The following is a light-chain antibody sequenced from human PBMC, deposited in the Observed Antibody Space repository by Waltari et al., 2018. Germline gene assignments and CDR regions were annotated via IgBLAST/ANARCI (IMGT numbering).Light chain of an antibody. CDR3: QEYYTTPT. Sequence: IVMTQSPHSLSLSLGERATITSKSSQTVLYSSNNKNYLACYQQKAGQSPKLILYWASSREAGVPDRFSSSGSRTDFTLTINSQQAEDVAVYYCQEYYTTPTFGQGTKVEIK. CDR1: QTVLYSSNNKNY. V-gene: IGKV4-1*01. J-gene: IGKJ1*01. CDR2: WAS.